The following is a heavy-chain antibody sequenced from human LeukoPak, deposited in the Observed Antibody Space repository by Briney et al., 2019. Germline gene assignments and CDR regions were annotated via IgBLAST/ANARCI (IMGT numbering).Heavy chain of an antibody. CDR1: GFTFSSYW. J-gene: IGHJ4*02. CDR2: INTDGSST. CDR3: ARELDYGDYADY. V-gene: IGHV3-74*01. D-gene: IGHD4-17*01. Sequence: SGGSLRLSCAASGFTFSSYWMHWVRQAPGKGLVWVSRINTDGSSTSYADSVKGRFTISRDNAKNTLYLQMNSLRAEDTAVYYCARELDYGDYADYWGQGTLVTVSS.